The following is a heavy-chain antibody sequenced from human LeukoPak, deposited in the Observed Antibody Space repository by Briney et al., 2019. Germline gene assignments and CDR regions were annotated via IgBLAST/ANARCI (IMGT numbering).Heavy chain of an antibody. V-gene: IGHV4-59*08. CDR1: GGSMSSYY. CDR2: IYHSGST. J-gene: IGHJ4*02. D-gene: IGHD6-13*01. CDR3: ARIGAAGTRYYFDY. Sequence: SETLSLTCSVSGGSMSSYYWSWIRQSPGKGLEWIGYIYHSGSTDYNSSLKSRVTISEDTSKNQFSLKLSSVTAADTAVYYCARIGAAGTRYYFDYWSQGTLVTVSS.